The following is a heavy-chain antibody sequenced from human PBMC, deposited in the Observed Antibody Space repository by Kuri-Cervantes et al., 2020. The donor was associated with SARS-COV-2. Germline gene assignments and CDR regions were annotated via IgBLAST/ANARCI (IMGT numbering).Heavy chain of an antibody. D-gene: IGHD5-24*01. Sequence: GSLRLSCAASGFSFSTNVMAWVRQAPGKGLEWVSTMSGSGASTHYADSVKGRFTISRDNSKNMLYLQMYSLRAEDTAVYYCAKTSGYNYYFAYWGQGSLVTVSS. CDR1: GFSFSTNV. CDR3: AKTSGYNYYFAY. J-gene: IGHJ4*02. V-gene: IGHV3-23*01. CDR2: MSGSGAST.